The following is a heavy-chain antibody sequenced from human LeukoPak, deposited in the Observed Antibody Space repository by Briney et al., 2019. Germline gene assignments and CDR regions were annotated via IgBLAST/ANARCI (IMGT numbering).Heavy chain of an antibody. CDR1: GGTFSSYA. J-gene: IGHJ6*02. V-gene: IGHV1-69*01. Sequence: LVTVSCKASGGTFSSYATSWVRQAPGQGLEWMGGIIPIFGTANYAQKFQGRVTITADESTSTAYMELSSLRSEDTAVYYCARDLWLRDYYYGMDVWGQGTTVTVSS. CDR2: IIPIFGTA. CDR3: ARDLWLRDYYYGMDV. D-gene: IGHD5-12*01.